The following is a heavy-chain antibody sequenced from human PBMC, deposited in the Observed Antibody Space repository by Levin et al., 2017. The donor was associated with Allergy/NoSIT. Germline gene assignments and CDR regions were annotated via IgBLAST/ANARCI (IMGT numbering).Heavy chain of an antibody. J-gene: IGHJ1*01. CDR2: ISAASNTI. CDR1: GFSFRTYS. CDR3: ARGVWSGKREYFQN. D-gene: IGHD3-10*01. V-gene: IGHV3-48*01. Sequence: GGSLRLSCVVSGFSFRTYSMNWLRQAPGKGLEWVSYISAASNTIYYADSVRGRFSISRDSAKNSWFLQMTSLTVDDTAVYYCARGVWSGKREYFQNWGQGTLVTVSS.